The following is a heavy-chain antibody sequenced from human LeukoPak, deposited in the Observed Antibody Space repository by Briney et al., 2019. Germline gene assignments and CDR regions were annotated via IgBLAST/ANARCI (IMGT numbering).Heavy chain of an antibody. Sequence: GGSLRLSCTASGFRFGVFAMIWVRQAPGRGLEWVSSISAGGVNTHYADRVKGRFTVSRDNSKSSMYLQMDSLRVEDTAVYFCAKDPLHLSRSFDNWGQGTLVSVSA. J-gene: IGHJ4*02. CDR1: GFRFGVFA. CDR3: AKDPLHLSRSFDN. V-gene: IGHV3-23*01. CDR2: ISAGGVNT.